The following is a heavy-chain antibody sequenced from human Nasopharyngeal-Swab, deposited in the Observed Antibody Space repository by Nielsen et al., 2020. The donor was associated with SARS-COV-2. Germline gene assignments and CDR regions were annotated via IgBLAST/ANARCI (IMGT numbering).Heavy chain of an antibody. Sequence: ASVKVSCKASGYTFTGYYMHWVRQAPGRGLEWMGRINPNSGGTNYAQKFQGRVTMTRDTSISTAYMELSRLRSDDTAVYYCARLRIEHHWFDPWGQGTLVTVSS. J-gene: IGHJ5*02. CDR3: ARLRIEHHWFDP. CDR2: INPNSGGT. V-gene: IGHV1-2*06. D-gene: IGHD1-26*01. CDR1: GYTFTGYY.